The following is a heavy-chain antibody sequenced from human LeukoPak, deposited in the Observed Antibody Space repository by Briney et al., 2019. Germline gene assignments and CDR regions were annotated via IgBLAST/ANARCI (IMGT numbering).Heavy chain of an antibody. CDR2: ISPTGSTT. CDR3: APQQAYSPYNWFDP. D-gene: IGHD5-12*01. Sequence: PGGSLRLSCTASGFSFSGHWMHWARQLPGKGLVWVSRISPTGSTTSYADSVEGRFTVPRDNAKNTLYLQVNNLRAEDTAVYYCAPQQAYSPYNWFDPWGQGTLVTVSS. J-gene: IGHJ5*02. CDR1: GFSFSGHW. V-gene: IGHV3-74*01.